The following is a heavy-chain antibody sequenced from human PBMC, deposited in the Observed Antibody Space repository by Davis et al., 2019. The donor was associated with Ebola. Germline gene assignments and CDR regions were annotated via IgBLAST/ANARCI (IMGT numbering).Heavy chain of an antibody. J-gene: IGHJ4*02. D-gene: IGHD2-15*01. V-gene: IGHV4-59*01. CDR1: GGSMSSYY. CDR3: ARLTTSLSGGRL. CDR2: IYYGGTT. Sequence: SETLSLTCTVSGGSMSSYYWSWIRQPPGKGLEWIGNIYYGGTTNYNPSLKSRVTISGDTSKNQFSLNVNSVTAADTAMYYCARLTTSLSGGRLWGQGTLVTVSS.